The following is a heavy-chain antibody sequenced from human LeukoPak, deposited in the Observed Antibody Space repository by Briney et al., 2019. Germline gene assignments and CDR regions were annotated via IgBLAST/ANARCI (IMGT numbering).Heavy chain of an antibody. J-gene: IGHJ6*02. CDR2: ISAYNGNT. V-gene: IGHV1-18*01. Sequence: ASVKVSCKASGYTFTSYDINWVRQAPGQGLERMGWISAYNGNTNYAQKLQGRVTMTTDTSTSTAYMELRSLRSDDTAVYYCARDVECGTIFGVVITNYYYYYGMDVWGQGTTVTVSS. D-gene: IGHD3-3*01. CDR1: GYTFTSYD. CDR3: ARDVECGTIFGVVITNYYYYYGMDV.